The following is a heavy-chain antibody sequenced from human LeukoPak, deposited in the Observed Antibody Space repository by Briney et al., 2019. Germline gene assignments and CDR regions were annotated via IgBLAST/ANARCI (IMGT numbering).Heavy chain of an antibody. CDR1: GFVFGDYY. D-gene: IGHD2-2*01. CDR3: GRGKSPAAVDD. V-gene: IGHV3-74*01. J-gene: IGHJ4*02. CDR2: INGDGSNV. Sequence: GGSLRLSCAASGFVFGDYYMHWVRQAPGKGLMWVSHINGDGSNVNYADSVKGRFTISRDNAKNTLYLQMNSLRVEDTALYYCGRGKSPAAVDDWGQGTLVTVPS.